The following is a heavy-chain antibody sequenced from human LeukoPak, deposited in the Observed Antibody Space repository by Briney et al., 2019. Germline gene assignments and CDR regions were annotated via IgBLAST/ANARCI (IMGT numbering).Heavy chain of an antibody. V-gene: IGHV3-66*01. CDR3: AKVGAVAAVEN. D-gene: IGHD6-19*01. J-gene: IGHJ4*02. CDR1: GFTVSSKY. Sequence: GGSLRLSCAASGFTVSSKYMSWVRQAPGKGLEWVSVIYTGETTYYADSVKGRFTISRDNSKNTLYLQMDGLRVEDAAVYYCAKVGAVAAVENWGQETLVTVSS. CDR2: IYTGETT.